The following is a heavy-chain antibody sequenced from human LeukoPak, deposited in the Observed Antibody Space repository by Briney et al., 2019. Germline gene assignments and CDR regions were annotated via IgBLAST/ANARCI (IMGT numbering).Heavy chain of an antibody. CDR2: ISWNSGSI. CDR3: ARPYYYDSSGYDY. CDR1: GFTFDDYA. J-gene: IGHJ4*02. D-gene: IGHD3-22*01. Sequence: PGGSLRLSCAASGFTFDDYAMHWVRHAPGKGLEWVSGISWNSGSIGYADSVKGRFTISRDNAKNSLYLQMNSLRAEDTAVYYCARPYYYDSSGYDYWGQGTLVTVSS. V-gene: IGHV3-9*01.